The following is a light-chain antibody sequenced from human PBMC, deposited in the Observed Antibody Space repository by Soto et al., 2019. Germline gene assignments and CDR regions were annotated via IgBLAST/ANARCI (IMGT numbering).Light chain of an antibody. CDR1: NIGRKS. Sequence: SYDLTQPPSVSVAPGQTARISCGGNNIGRKSVHWYQQKPGRAPVVVVYDDSDRPSGIPERFSGANSGDTATLTISRVEDGDEADYYCHVWDSTSGHYIFGTGNQV. J-gene: IGLJ1*01. V-gene: IGLV3-21*02. CDR3: HVWDSTSGHYI. CDR2: DDS.